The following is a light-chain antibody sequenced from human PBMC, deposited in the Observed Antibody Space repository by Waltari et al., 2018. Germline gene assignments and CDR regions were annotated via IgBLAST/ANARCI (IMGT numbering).Light chain of an antibody. CDR1: QSLKVAY. CDR2: GAL. Sequence: EILLPQSPGNLSLSPGEKALLSCRAIQSLKVAYVAWYQQRSGQAPRLLIYGALYRAADIPDRFSGSGSGTDFTLTITRLEPEDFAVYYCQQYDTSPGTFGQGTKLEMK. CDR3: QQYDTSPGT. J-gene: IGKJ2*01. V-gene: IGKV3-20*01.